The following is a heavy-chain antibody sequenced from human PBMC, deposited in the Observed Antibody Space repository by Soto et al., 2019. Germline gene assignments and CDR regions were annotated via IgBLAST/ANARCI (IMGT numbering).Heavy chain of an antibody. D-gene: IGHD6-25*01. Sequence: EVQLVESGGGLVQPGGSLRLSCEASGFTFSNHWIHWVRQPPGKGLLWVSRISPDGSSTNYAGSVEGRFTVSRDTARNTLFLKLNSLRFDDTGEYYFVRGTSGRSGIDYRGQGTLVTVSS. CDR2: ISPDGSST. J-gene: IGHJ4*02. CDR3: VRGTSGRSGIDY. V-gene: IGHV3-74*01. CDR1: GFTFSNHW.